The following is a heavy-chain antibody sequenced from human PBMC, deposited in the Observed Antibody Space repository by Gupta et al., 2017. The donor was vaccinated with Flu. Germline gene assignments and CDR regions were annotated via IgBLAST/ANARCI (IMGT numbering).Heavy chain of an antibody. D-gene: IGHD2-15*01. Sequence: QVQLVESGGGVVQPGRSLRLSCAASGFTFSSYGLHWVRQAPGKGLEWVAVIWYDGSNKYYADSVKGRFTISRDNSKNTLYLQMNSLRAEDTAVYYCARDRTVGYFDLWGRGTLVTVSS. V-gene: IGHV3-33*01. J-gene: IGHJ2*01. CDR3: ARDRTVGYFDL. CDR2: IWYDGSNK. CDR1: GFTFSSYG.